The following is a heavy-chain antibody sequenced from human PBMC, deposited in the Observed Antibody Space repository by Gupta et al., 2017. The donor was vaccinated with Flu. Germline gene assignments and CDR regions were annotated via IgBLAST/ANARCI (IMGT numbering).Heavy chain of an antibody. CDR3: ARDYDGTGTYYYYYFGMDV. D-gene: IGHD3-22*01. CDR2: TP. V-gene: IGHV1-69*06. Sequence: TPNYAQKFQDRVTITADKSTSTAYMELSSLRSEDTAVYYCARDYDGTGTYYYYYFGMDVWGQGTTVTVSS. J-gene: IGHJ6*02.